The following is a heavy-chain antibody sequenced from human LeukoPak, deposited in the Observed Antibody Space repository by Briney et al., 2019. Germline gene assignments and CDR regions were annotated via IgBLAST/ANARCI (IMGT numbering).Heavy chain of an antibody. V-gene: IGHV3-73*01. CDR3: RASHGSGSYPDY. J-gene: IGHJ4*02. Sequence: AGGSLRLSCAASGFTFSGSAMHWVRQASGKGLEWAGRIRSKANSYATAYAASVKGRFTISRDDSKNTAYLQMNSLKTEDTAVYYCRASHGSGSYPDYWGQGTLVTVSS. CDR1: GFTFSGSA. D-gene: IGHD3-10*01. CDR2: IRSKANSYAT.